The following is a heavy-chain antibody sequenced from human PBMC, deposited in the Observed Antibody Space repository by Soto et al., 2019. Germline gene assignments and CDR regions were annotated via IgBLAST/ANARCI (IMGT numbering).Heavy chain of an antibody. CDR1: GYNFATYW. Sequence: GESLKISCKGSGYNFATYWIAWVRQLPGKGPEWMGIIYPDDSDTSYSPSFQGQVTISVDKSISTAYLQWNSLKASDTAVYYCARRGYSYGLDVWGQGTQVTVSS. D-gene: IGHD5-18*01. CDR3: ARRGYSYGLDV. CDR2: IYPDDSDT. V-gene: IGHV5-51*01. J-gene: IGHJ6*02.